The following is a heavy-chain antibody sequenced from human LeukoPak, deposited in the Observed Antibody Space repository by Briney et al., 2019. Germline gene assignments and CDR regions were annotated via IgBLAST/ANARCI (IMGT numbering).Heavy chain of an antibody. Sequence: PSETLSLTCTVSGGSISSYYWSWIRQPPGKGLEWIGYIYYSGSTNYNPSLKSRVTTSVDTSKNQFSLKLSSVTAADTAVYYCARDQGPVSYYCGMDVWGQGTTVTVSS. CDR1: GGSISSYY. J-gene: IGHJ6*02. CDR2: IYYSGST. D-gene: IGHD3-16*02. CDR3: ARDQGPVSYYCGMDV. V-gene: IGHV4-59*01.